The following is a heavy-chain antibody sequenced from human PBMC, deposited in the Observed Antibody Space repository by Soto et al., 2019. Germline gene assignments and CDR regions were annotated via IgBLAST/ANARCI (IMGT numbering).Heavy chain of an antibody. CDR1: GSFISTTNW. CDR2: VFHSGTT. CDR3: ARMGSGSWRGYLDL. J-gene: IGHJ2*01. D-gene: IGHD6-13*01. V-gene: IGHV4-4*02. Sequence: QVQLQESGPGLVKPSGTLSLTCVVSGSFISTTNWWNWVRQSPGKGLEWIGEVFHSGTTNYNPSLQSRITISIEKSTTQFSLRLNSVTAADSAVYYCARMGSGSWRGYLDLWGRGTLVTVSS.